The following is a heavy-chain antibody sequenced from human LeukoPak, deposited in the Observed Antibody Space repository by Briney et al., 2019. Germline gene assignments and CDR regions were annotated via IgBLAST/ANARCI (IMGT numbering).Heavy chain of an antibody. CDR2: IYHSGST. Sequence: PSETLSLTCTVSGYSISSGYYWGWIRQPPGKGLEWIGSIYHSGSTYYNPSLKSRVTISVDTSKNQFSLKLSSVTAADTAVYYCARVVDTAMAQEGNYYYYYMDVWGKGTTVTISS. D-gene: IGHD5-18*01. CDR1: GYSISSGYY. CDR3: ARVVDTAMAQEGNYYYYYMDV. J-gene: IGHJ6*03. V-gene: IGHV4-38-2*02.